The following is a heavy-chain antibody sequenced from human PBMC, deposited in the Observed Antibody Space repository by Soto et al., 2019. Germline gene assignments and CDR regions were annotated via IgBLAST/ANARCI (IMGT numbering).Heavy chain of an antibody. CDR3: ARESGYCSSTGCYPVYGMDV. CDR2: INPNSGGT. D-gene: IGHD2-2*01. Sequence: ASVKVSCKASGHTFTVYYMHWVRQAPGQGLEWMGWINPNSGGTNYAQKFQCRVTMTRDTSISTAYMELSRLRSDDTAVYYCARESGYCSSTGCYPVYGMDVWGQGTTVTVSS. J-gene: IGHJ6*02. V-gene: IGHV1-2*02. CDR1: GHTFTVYY.